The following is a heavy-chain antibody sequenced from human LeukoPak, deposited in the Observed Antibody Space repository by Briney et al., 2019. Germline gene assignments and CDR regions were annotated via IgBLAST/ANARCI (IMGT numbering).Heavy chain of an antibody. D-gene: IGHD3-22*01. CDR1: GFTFSSYG. CDR2: INSDGSTT. J-gene: IGHJ4*02. Sequence: GGSLRLSCAASGFTFSSYGMHWVRQAPWKGLVWVSRINSDGSTTNYADSVKGRFTISRDNAKNTLDLQMNSLRAEDTAVYYCATLKYYYDSSGYYYFDYWGQGTLVTVSS. V-gene: IGHV3-74*01. CDR3: ATLKYYYDSSGYYYFDY.